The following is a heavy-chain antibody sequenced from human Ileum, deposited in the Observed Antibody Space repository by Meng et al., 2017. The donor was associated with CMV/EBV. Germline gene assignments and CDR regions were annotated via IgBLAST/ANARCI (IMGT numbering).Heavy chain of an antibody. D-gene: IGHD1-1*01. CDR1: GFSISPYA. CDR2: ISVSGGYT. CDR3: AKPGTTATTESWFGP. V-gene: IGHV3-23*01. J-gene: IGHJ5*02. Sequence: GESLKISCTASGFSISPYAMSWVRQAPGKGLEWVSVISVSGGYTDYADSVKGRFTISRDNSKNTVYLQMNSLRAEDTAVYYCAKPGTTATTESWFGPWGQGTLVTVSS.